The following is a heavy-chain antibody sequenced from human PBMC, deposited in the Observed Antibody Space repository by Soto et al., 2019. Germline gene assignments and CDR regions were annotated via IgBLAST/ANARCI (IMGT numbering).Heavy chain of an antibody. D-gene: IGHD3-10*01. J-gene: IGHJ3*02. CDR2: IHNSGST. Sequence: QQQLQESGPGLVKPSQTLSLTCTVSGGSMNSHDYYWSWIRQPPGKGLEWIGYIHNSGSTYYNPSLKSRLTISSDMYKNQFSLRLNSVTAADTALYFCARGEVRGPFDIWGQGTKVTVSS. CDR3: ARGEVRGPFDI. V-gene: IGHV4-30-4*01. CDR1: GGSMNSHDYY.